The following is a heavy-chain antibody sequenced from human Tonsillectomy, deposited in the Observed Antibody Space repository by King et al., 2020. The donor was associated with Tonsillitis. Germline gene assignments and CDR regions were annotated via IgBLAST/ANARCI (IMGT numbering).Heavy chain of an antibody. D-gene: IGHD5-12*01. V-gene: IGHV4-34*01. Sequence: HVQLQQWGAGLLKPSETLSLTCAVYGGSLSGYYWSWIRQPPGKGLEWIGEINHSGTTNYNPSLKSRVTISLDTSKNQFSLKLSSVAAADTAVYYCARGYYLGYSPRTHWFDPWGQGTLVTVSS. CDR2: INHSGTT. J-gene: IGHJ5*02. CDR3: ARGYYLGYSPRTHWFDP. CDR1: GGSLSGYY.